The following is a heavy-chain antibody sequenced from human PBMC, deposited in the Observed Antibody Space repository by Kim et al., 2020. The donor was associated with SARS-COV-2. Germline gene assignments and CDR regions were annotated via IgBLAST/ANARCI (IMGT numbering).Heavy chain of an antibody. Sequence: GGSLRLSCAASGFTFGDYAMHWVRQAPGKGLEWVSVISWNSGTIDYADSVKGRFTISRDNAKNSLYLQMHSLRVEDTALYYCVKETGLGTSCRFDYWGQGTLVTVSS. J-gene: IGHJ4*02. D-gene: IGHD2-2*01. V-gene: IGHV3-9*01. CDR2: ISWNSGTI. CDR3: VKETGLGTSCRFDY. CDR1: GFTFGDYA.